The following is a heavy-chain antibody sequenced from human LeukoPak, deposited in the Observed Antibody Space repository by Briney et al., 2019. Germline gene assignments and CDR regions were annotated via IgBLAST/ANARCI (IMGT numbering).Heavy chain of an antibody. D-gene: IGHD6-13*01. Sequence: PGRSLRLSCAASGFTFSSYAMHWVRQAPGKGLEWVAVISYDGSNKYYADSVKGRFTISRDNSKNTLYLQMNSLRAEDTAVYYCAKEIAAAVDSFDYWGQGTLVTVSS. CDR3: AKEIAAAVDSFDY. CDR2: ISYDGSNK. J-gene: IGHJ4*02. CDR1: GFTFSSYA. V-gene: IGHV3-30*18.